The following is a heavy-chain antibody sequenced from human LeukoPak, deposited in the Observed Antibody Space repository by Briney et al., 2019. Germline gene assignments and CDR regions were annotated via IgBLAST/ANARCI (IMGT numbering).Heavy chain of an antibody. CDR3: ARHSSPSPSDAFDI. D-gene: IGHD6-13*01. CDR1: GFTFSSYW. V-gene: IGHV3-30*02. Sequence: GGSLRLSCAASGFTFSSYWMSWVRRAPGKGLEWVAFIRYDGSNKYYADSVKGRFTISRDNSKNTLYLQMNSLRAEDTAVYYCARHSSPSPSDAFDIWGQGTMVTVSS. CDR2: IRYDGSNK. J-gene: IGHJ3*02.